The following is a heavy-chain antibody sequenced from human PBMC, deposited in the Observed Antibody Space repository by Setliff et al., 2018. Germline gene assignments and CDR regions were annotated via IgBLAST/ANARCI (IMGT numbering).Heavy chain of an antibody. J-gene: IGHJ6*02. D-gene: IGHD5-12*01. Sequence: SETLSLTCTVSGGSIINSYYWSWVRQPAGKGLEWIGRISTSGSTNYNPSLKSRVTVSLDTSKNQFSLKLTSVTAADTAVYYCARDQWVRSPPLYFSYSMDVWGQGTTVTVSS. CDR1: GGSIINSYY. V-gene: IGHV4-4*07. CDR2: ISTSGST. CDR3: ARDQWVRSPPLYFSYSMDV.